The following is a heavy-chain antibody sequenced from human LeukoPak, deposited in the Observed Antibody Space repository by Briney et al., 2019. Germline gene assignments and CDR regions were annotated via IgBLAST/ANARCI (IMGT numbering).Heavy chain of an antibody. CDR1: GYTFTSYD. Sequence: ASVKVSCKASGYTFTSYDINWVRQATGQGLEWMGWMNPNSGNTGYAQKLQGRVTMTTDTSTSTAYMELRSLRSDDTAVYYCAREGYSYGIGSFLSGNWFDPWGQGTLVTVSS. V-gene: IGHV1-8*02. J-gene: IGHJ5*02. CDR3: AREGYSYGIGSFLSGNWFDP. CDR2: MNPNSGNT. D-gene: IGHD5-18*01.